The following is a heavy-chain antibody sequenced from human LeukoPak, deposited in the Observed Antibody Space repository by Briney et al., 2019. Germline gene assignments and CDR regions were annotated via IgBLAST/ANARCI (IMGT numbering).Heavy chain of an antibody. CDR1: GGSSSSYY. D-gene: IGHD4/OR15-4a*01. V-gene: IGHV4-4*07. J-gene: IGHJ5*02. CDR2: VDASGRT. Sequence: SETLSLTGTVSGGSSSSYYWSWIRQPAGKGLEWIGLVDASGRTNYNPSLQSRVTMSVDTSKNQFSLKMSSVTAADTAVYYCARDLTTPPYNWFDPWGQGILVTVSS. CDR3: ARDLTTPPYNWFDP.